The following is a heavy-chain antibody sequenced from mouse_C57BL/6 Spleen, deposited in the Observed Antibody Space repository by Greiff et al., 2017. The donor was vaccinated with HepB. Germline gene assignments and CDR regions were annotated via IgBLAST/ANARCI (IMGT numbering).Heavy chain of an antibody. V-gene: IGHV1-66*01. J-gene: IGHJ4*01. Sequence: QVQLQQSGPELVKPGASVKISCKASGYSFTSYYIHWVKQRPGQGLEWIGWIYPGSGNTKYNEKFKGKATLTADTSSSTAYMQLSSLTSEDSAVYYCARTGTRKAMDYWGQGTSVTVSS. CDR3: ARTGTRKAMDY. CDR2: IYPGSGNT. CDR1: GYSFTSYY. D-gene: IGHD4-1*01.